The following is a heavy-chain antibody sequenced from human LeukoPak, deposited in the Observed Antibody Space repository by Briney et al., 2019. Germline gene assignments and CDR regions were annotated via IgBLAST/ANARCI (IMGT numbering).Heavy chain of an antibody. V-gene: IGHV1-46*01. D-gene: IGHD2-21*02. CDR1: GYTFTSYY. CDR3: ARPQGAYCGGDCYLDY. J-gene: IGHJ4*02. CDR2: INPSGGST. Sequence: ASVKVSCKASGYTFTSYYMHWVRQAPGQGLEWMGIINPSGGSTTYAQKFQGRLTMTRDTSTSTVYMELSSLRSEDTAGYYCARPQGAYCGGDCYLDYWGQGTLVTVSS.